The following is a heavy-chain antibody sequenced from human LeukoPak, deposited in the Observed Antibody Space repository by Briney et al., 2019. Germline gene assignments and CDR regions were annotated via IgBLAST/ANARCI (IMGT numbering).Heavy chain of an antibody. J-gene: IGHJ4*02. D-gene: IGHD3-9*01. V-gene: IGHV3-48*02. Sequence: GGSLRLSCAASGFTFSNYVMSWVRQAPGEGLEWVSYINHNGEMIFYPDFVKGRSTISRDNAKNSLYLQMNSLRDEDTAVYYCARDNDWAFHYWGQGTLVTVSS. CDR1: GFTFSNYV. CDR2: INHNGEMI. CDR3: ARDNDWAFHY.